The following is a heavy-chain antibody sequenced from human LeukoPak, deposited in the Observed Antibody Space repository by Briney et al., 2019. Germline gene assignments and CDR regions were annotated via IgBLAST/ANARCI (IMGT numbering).Heavy chain of an antibody. D-gene: IGHD2-8*02. CDR2: IYYSGST. CDR3: ARLLVEWFDP. Sequence: PSETLSLTCTVSGGSISSYYWSSIRQPPGKGLEWIGYIYYSGSTNYNPSLKSRVTISVDTSKNQFSLKLSSVTAADTAVYYCARLLVEWFDPWGQGTLVTVSS. J-gene: IGHJ5*02. V-gene: IGHV4-59*08. CDR1: GGSISSYY.